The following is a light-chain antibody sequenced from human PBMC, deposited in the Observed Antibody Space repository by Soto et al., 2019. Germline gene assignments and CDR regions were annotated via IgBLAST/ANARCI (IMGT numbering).Light chain of an antibody. CDR1: SSDIGNNY. CDR2: ETN. Sequence: QSVLTQPPSVSAAPGQKVTISCSGSSSDIGNNYVSWYQHIPGTPPKLLIYETNKRPSGIPDRFSASESGTSASLGITGLQTGDEADYYCGTWDNSLSADVFGSGTKVTVL. CDR3: GTWDNSLSADV. V-gene: IGLV1-51*02. J-gene: IGLJ1*01.